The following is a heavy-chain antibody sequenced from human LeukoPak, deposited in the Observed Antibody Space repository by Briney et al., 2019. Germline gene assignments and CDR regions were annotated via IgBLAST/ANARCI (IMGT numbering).Heavy chain of an antibody. V-gene: IGHV3-74*01. CDR1: GFTFSSYW. D-gene: IGHD2-15*01. CDR2: INSDGSST. Sequence: GGSLRLSCAASGFTFSSYWMHWVRQAPGKGLVCVSRINSDGSSTNYADSVKGRFTISRDNAKSTLYLQMNSLRAEDTAVYYCARSLVVGDTFDIWGQGTMVTVSS. CDR3: ARSLVVGDTFDI. J-gene: IGHJ3*02.